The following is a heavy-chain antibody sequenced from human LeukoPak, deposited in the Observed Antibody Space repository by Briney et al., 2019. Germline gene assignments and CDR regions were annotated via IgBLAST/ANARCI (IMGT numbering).Heavy chain of an antibody. CDR1: GFTFSDYY. CDR2: ISSSGSTI. V-gene: IGHV3-11*04. Sequence: PGGSLRLSCAASGFTFSDYYMSWIRQAPGKGLEWVSYISSSGSTIYYADSVKGRFTISRDNAKNSLYLQMNSLRAEDTAVYCCARDYYDSSGYPLGYYYMDVWGKGTTVTVSS. CDR3: ARDYYDSSGYPLGYYYMDV. J-gene: IGHJ6*03. D-gene: IGHD3-22*01.